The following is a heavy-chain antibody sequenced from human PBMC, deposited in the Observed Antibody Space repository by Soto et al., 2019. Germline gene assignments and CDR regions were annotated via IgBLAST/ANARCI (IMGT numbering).Heavy chain of an antibody. V-gene: IGHV3-15*01. Sequence: DVKLVESGGGLVKPGGSLRLSCAASGFTFSNAWMSWVRQAPGKGLEWVSRIKSKTDGGTTDYAAPVKGRFTISRDDSKNTLYLQMNSLKTEDTAVYHCTTFTSVAGTAEFDYWGQGTLVTVSS. CDR2: IKSKTDGGTT. J-gene: IGHJ4*02. CDR3: TTFTSVAGTAEFDY. D-gene: IGHD6-19*01. CDR1: GFTFSNAW.